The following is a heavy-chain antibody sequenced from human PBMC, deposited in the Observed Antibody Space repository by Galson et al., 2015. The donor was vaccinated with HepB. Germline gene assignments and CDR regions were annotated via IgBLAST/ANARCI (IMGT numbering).Heavy chain of an antibody. Sequence: SVKVSCKASGYTFTSYYMHWVRQAPGQGLEWMGIINPSGGSTSYAQKFQGRVTMTRDTSTSTVYMELSSLRSEDTAVYYCARVGCSSTSCHKDYYYYYMDVWGKGTTVTVSS. D-gene: IGHD2-2*01. CDR2: INPSGGST. J-gene: IGHJ6*03. CDR1: GYTFTSYY. V-gene: IGHV1-46*01. CDR3: ARVGCSSTSCHKDYYYYYMDV.